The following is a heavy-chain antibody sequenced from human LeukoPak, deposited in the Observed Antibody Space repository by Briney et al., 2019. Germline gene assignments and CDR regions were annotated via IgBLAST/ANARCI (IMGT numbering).Heavy chain of an antibody. CDR3: ARVRGGEYQLLFDAFDI. CDR2: IYSGGST. J-gene: IGHJ3*02. D-gene: IGHD2-2*01. Sequence: GGSLRLSCAASGFTVSSDYMSWVRQAPGKGLEWVSVIYSGGSTYYADSVKGRFTISRDNSKNTLYLQMNSLRAEDTAVYYCARVRGGEYQLLFDAFDIWGQGTMVTVSS. V-gene: IGHV3-53*01. CDR1: GFTVSSDY.